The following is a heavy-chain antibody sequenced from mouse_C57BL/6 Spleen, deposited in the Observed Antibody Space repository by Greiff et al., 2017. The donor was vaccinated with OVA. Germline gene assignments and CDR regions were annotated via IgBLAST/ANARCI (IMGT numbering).Heavy chain of an antibody. V-gene: IGHV1-80*01. CDR2: IYPGDGDT. Sequence: QVQLKESGAELVKPGASVKISCKASGYAFSSYWMNWVKQRPGKGLEWIGQIYPGDGDTNYNGKFKGKATLTADKSSSTAYMQLSSLTSEDSAVYFCARKYYYGSSPWYFDVWGTGTTVTVSS. D-gene: IGHD1-1*01. CDR1: GYAFSSYW. CDR3: ARKYYYGSSPWYFDV. J-gene: IGHJ1*03.